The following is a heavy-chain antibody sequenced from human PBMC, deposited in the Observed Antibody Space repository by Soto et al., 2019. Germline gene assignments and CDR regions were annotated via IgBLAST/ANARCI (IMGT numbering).Heavy chain of an antibody. D-gene: IGHD1-20*01. CDR1: GYTFTSYA. CDR2: INAGNGNT. J-gene: IGHJ6*02. Sequence: QVQLVQSGAEVKKPGASVKVSCKASGYTFTSYAMHWVRQAPGQSLEWMGWINAGNGNTKYSQKFQSIVTITRDTSASTAYMELSSLRSEDTAVYYCARIRSRGPAATRYYYYFCMDVWCQGPTVTVSS. V-gene: IGHV1-3*01. CDR3: ARIRSRGPAATRYYYYFCMDV.